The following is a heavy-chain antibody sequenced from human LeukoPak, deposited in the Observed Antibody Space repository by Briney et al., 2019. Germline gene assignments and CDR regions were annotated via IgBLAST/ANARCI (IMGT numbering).Heavy chain of an antibody. V-gene: IGHV4-61*01. Sequence: SETLSLTCTVSGGSVSSGSYYWSWIRQPPGKGLEWIGYIYYSGSTNYNPSLKSRVTISVDTSKKQFSLKLSSVTAADTAVYYCARGDSYNWFAPWGQGTLVTVSS. D-gene: IGHD2-21*02. CDR1: GGSVSSGSYY. CDR3: ARGDSYNWFAP. J-gene: IGHJ5*02. CDR2: IYYSGST.